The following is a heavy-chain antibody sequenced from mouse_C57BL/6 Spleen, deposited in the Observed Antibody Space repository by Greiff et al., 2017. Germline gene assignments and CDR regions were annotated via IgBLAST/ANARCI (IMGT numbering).Heavy chain of an antibody. CDR2: IWSGGST. CDR3: ARTLANWVYFDY. Sequence: VQLQESGPGLVQPSQSLSITCTVSGFSLTSYGVHWVRQSPGKGLEWLGVIWSGGSTDYNAAFISRLSISKDNSKSQVVFKMNSLQADDTAIYYCARTLANWVYFDYWGQGTTLTVSS. V-gene: IGHV2-2*01. CDR1: GFSLTSYG. D-gene: IGHD4-1*01. J-gene: IGHJ2*01.